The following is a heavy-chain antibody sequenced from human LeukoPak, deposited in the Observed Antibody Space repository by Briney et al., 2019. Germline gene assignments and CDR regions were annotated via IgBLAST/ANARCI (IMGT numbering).Heavy chain of an antibody. CDR2: INPTGGST. CDR3: ARGTYHYDSSGYYLDFGY. D-gene: IGHD3-22*01. Sequence: ASVKVSCKASGYTFTSYYMHWVRQAPGQGLEWMGIINPTGGSTSYAQKFQGRVTMTRDTSTSTVYMELSSLRSEDTAVYYCARGTYHYDSSGYYLDFGYWGQGTLVTVSS. CDR1: GYTFTSYY. V-gene: IGHV1-46*01. J-gene: IGHJ4*02.